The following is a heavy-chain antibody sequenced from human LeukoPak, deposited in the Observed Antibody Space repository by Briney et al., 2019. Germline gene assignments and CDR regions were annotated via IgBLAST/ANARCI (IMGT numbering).Heavy chain of an antibody. CDR2: IYHSGST. CDR3: ARGVGYCSGGSCYDSIDSWFDP. D-gene: IGHD2-15*01. V-gene: IGHV4-30-2*01. Sequence: PSQTLSLTCAVSGGSISSGGYSWSWIRQPPGKGLEWIGHIYHSGSTYYNPSLKSRVTISVDRSKNQFSLKLSSVTAADTAVYYCARGVGYCSGGSCYDSIDSWFDPWGQGTLVTVSS. CDR1: GGSISSGGYS. J-gene: IGHJ5*02.